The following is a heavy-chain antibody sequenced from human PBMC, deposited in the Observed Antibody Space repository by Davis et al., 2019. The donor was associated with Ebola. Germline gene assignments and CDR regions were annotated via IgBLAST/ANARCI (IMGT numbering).Heavy chain of an antibody. Sequence: SETLSLTCTVSGGSISSSSYYWGWIRQPPGKGLEWIGSIYYSGTTYYNFSLKSRVTISVDTSKNQFSLKLSSVTAADTAVYYCARDWVEGTMIVVSDAFDIWGQGTMVTVSS. CDR3: ARDWVEGTMIVVSDAFDI. CDR1: GGSISSSSYY. J-gene: IGHJ3*02. D-gene: IGHD3-22*01. V-gene: IGHV4-39*02. CDR2: IYYSGTT.